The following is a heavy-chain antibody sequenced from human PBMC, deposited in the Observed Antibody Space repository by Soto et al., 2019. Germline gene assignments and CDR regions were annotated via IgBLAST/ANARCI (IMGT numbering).Heavy chain of an antibody. CDR3: ARDKGPVRFLEWLDSNYYGMDV. CDR1: GYTFTSYD. Sequence: GASVKVSCKASGYTFTSYDINWVRQATGQGLEWMGWMSPNSGNTGYAQKFQGRVTMTRNTSISTAYMELSSLRSEDTAVYYCARDKGPVRFLEWLDSNYYGMDVWGQGTTVTVSS. J-gene: IGHJ6*02. D-gene: IGHD3-3*01. CDR2: MSPNSGNT. V-gene: IGHV1-8*01.